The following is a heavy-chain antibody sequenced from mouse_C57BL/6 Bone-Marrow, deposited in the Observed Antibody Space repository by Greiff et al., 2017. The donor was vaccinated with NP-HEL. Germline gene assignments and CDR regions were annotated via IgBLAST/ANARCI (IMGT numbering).Heavy chain of an antibody. V-gene: IGHV1-82*01. CDR3: ARDYGRGY. Sequence: VQLQQSGPELVKPGASVKISCKASGYAFSSSWMNWVKQRPGKGLEWIGRIYPGDGDTNYNGKFKGKATLTVDKSSSTAYMQLSSLTSEDSAVYYCARDYGRGYWGQGTLVTVSA. J-gene: IGHJ3*01. CDR2: IYPGDGDT. CDR1: GYAFSSSW. D-gene: IGHD1-1*01.